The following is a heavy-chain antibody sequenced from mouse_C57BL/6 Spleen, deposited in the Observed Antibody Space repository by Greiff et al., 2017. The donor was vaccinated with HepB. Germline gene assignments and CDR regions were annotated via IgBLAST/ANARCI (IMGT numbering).Heavy chain of an antibody. V-gene: IGHV5-6*01. CDR3: ARQDDGFAY. D-gene: IGHD2-12*01. Sequence: EVQVVESGGDLVKPGGSLKLSCAASGFTFSSYGMSWVRQTPDKRLEWVATISSGGSYTYYPDSVKGRFTISRDNAKNTLYLQMSSLKSEDTAMYYCARQDDGFAYWGQGTLVTVSA. CDR2: ISSGGSYT. J-gene: IGHJ3*01. CDR1: GFTFSSYG.